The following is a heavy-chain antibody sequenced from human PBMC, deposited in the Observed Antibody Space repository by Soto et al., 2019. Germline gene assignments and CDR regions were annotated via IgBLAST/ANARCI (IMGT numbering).Heavy chain of an antibody. CDR3: AANTPTTVTTSYYYYGMDV. J-gene: IGHJ6*02. D-gene: IGHD4-17*01. CDR2: IVVGSGNT. V-gene: IGHV1-58*01. CDR1: GFTFTSSA. Sequence: SVKVSCKASGFTFTSSAVQWVRQARGQRLEWIGWIVVGSGNTNYAQKFQERVTITRDMSTSTAYMELSSLRSEDTAVYYCAANTPTTVTTSYYYYGMDVWGQGTTVTVSS.